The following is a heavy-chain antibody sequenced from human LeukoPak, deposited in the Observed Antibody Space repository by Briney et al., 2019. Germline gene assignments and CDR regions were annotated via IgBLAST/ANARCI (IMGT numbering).Heavy chain of an antibody. CDR1: GGSISSYY. Sequence: SETLSLTCTVSGGSISSYYWSWIRQPPGKGLEWIGYIYYSGSTNYNPSLKSRVTISVDTSKNQFSLKLSSVTAADTAVYYCARGLLRYYGSGSYYTKNYFDNWGQGTLVTVSS. CDR3: ARGLLRYYGSGSYYTKNYFDN. V-gene: IGHV4-59*01. CDR2: IYYSGST. D-gene: IGHD3-10*01. J-gene: IGHJ4*02.